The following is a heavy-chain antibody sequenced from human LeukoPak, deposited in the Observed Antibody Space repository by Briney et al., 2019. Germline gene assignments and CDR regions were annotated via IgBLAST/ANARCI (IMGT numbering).Heavy chain of an antibody. Sequence: GGSLRLSCKASGFTVSNNYMNWVRQAPGKGLEWVAFIYSVGTTNHADSVKGRFTISRDNSKNTLYLQMTNVRVEDTAVYYCARDPPGIAASVSGGWGQGTLVTVSS. V-gene: IGHV3-53*01. J-gene: IGHJ4*02. D-gene: IGHD6-13*01. CDR1: GFTVSNNY. CDR2: IYSVGTT. CDR3: ARDPPGIAASVSGG.